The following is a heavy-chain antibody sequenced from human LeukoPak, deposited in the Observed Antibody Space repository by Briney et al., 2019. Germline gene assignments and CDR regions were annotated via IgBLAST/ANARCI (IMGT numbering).Heavy chain of an antibody. D-gene: IGHD5-18*01. CDR2: INWNGGST. Sequence: GGSLRLSCAASGFTSDDYGMSWVRQAPGKGLEWVSGINWNGGSTGYADSVKGRFTISRDNAKNSLYLQMNSLRAEDTALYYCARRGYSYGYDYYYYYMDVWGKGTTVTVSS. V-gene: IGHV3-20*04. J-gene: IGHJ6*03. CDR3: ARRGYSYGYDYYYYYMDV. CDR1: GFTSDDYG.